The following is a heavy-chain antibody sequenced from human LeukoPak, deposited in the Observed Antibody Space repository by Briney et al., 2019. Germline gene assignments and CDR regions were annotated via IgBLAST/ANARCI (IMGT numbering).Heavy chain of an antibody. CDR1: GFTFSNYV. D-gene: IGHD1-14*01. Sequence: PGGSLRLSCAASGFTFSNYVMHWVRQAPGRGLEYLSAISTNGDITIYADSVKGRFTISRDNSKNTLYLQTGSLRAEDMAVYYCARGTSDSPGIGYWGQGTLVTVSS. J-gene: IGHJ4*02. CDR2: ISTNGDIT. V-gene: IGHV3-64*02. CDR3: ARGTSDSPGIGY.